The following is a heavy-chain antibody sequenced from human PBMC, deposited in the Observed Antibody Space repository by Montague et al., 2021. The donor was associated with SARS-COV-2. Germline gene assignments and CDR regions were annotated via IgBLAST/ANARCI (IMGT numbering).Heavy chain of an antibody. CDR2: RSNK. J-gene: IGHJ4*02. Sequence: RSNKYYANHVKGRFTISRDNSKNTLYLQMDSLRADDTAVYYCAREGLSGSYYGFLDYWGQGTLVTVSS. D-gene: IGHD3-10*01. V-gene: IGHV3-30-3*01. CDR3: AREGLSGSYYGFLDY.